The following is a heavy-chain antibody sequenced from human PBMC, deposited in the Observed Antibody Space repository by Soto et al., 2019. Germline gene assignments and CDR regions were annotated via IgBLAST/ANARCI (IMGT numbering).Heavy chain of an antibody. V-gene: IGHV4-31*03. CDR3: ARERVKYCSGGSCYYEDY. Sequence: PSETLSLTCTVSGGPISSGGYYWSWIRQHPGKGLEWIGYIYYSGSTYYNPSLKSRVTISVDTSKNQFSLKLSSVTAADTAVYYCARERVKYCSGGSCYYEDYWGQGTLVTVSS. CDR2: IYYSGST. D-gene: IGHD2-15*01. CDR1: GGPISSGGYY. J-gene: IGHJ4*02.